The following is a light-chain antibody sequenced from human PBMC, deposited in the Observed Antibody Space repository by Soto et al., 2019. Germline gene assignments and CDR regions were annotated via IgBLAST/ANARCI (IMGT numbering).Light chain of an antibody. V-gene: IGLV3-21*02. J-gene: IGLJ1*01. CDR1: NIGRKG. Sequence: SYELTQPPSVSVAPGQTARITCGGNNIGRKGVHWYQQKPGQAPVLVVYDDTDRPSGIPERFSGSNSGNTASLTICGLQAEDEADYYCSSYTSSSTPYVFGTGTKVTVL. CDR2: DDT. CDR3: SSYTSSSTPYV.